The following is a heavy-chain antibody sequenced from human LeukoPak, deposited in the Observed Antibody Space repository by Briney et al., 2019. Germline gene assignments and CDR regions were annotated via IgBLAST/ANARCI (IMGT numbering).Heavy chain of an antibody. V-gene: IGHV4-61*02. Sequence: SETLSLTCTVSGDSISSGRYYWSWIRQPAGKGLEWIGRIFTSGSTNYNPSLKSRVTISVDKSKNQFSLKLSSVTAADTAVYYCARAGSSQGDLFDYWGQGTLVTVSS. CDR3: ARAGSSQGDLFDY. CDR2: IFTSGST. D-gene: IGHD6-6*01. J-gene: IGHJ4*02. CDR1: GDSISSGRYY.